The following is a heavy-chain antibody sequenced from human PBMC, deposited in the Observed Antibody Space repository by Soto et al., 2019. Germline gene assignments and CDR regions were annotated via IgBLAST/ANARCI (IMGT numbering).Heavy chain of an antibody. D-gene: IGHD3-10*01. CDR3: ARDRDPALFDY. J-gene: IGHJ4*02. V-gene: IGHV1-69*04. Sequence: SVKVSCKTSGGTFSSYTFTWVRQAPGQGPQWMGRIIPTVGLANYAQKFQGRVTITADKSTSTAYMELSSLRSEDTAVYYCARDRDPALFDYWGQGTLVTVSS. CDR2: IIPTVGLA. CDR1: GGTFSSYT.